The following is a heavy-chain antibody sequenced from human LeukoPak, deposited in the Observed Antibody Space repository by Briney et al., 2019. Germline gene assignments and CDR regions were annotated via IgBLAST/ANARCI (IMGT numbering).Heavy chain of an antibody. V-gene: IGHV3-23*01. D-gene: IGHD3-10*01. CDR2: ISGSGGST. Sequence: GGSLRLSCAASGFTFSSYAMSWVPQAPGKGLEWVSAISGSGGSTYYADSVKGRFTISRDNSKNTRYLQMNSLRAEDTAVYYCAKDDVTVRGVKRAGYWGQGTLITVSS. CDR3: AKDDVTVRGVKRAGY. CDR1: GFTFSSYA. J-gene: IGHJ4*02.